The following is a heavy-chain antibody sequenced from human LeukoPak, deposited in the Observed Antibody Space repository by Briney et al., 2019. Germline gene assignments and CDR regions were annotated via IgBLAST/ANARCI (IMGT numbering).Heavy chain of an antibody. V-gene: IGHV3-23*01. CDR1: GFTFRTYG. J-gene: IGHJ4*02. Sequence: GGSLRLSCSASGFTFRTYGMSWVRQAPGAGLEWVSSISDSGRNTYYADSMKGRFTISRDNSKNTLYLQMNSLTAEDTAVYYCATRGTGWGQGTLVIVSS. CDR3: ATRGTG. D-gene: IGHD3/OR15-3a*01. CDR2: ISDSGRNT.